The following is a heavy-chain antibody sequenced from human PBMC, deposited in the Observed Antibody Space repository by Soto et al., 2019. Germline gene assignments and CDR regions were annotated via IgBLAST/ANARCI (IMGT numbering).Heavy chain of an antibody. CDR1: CGSFSGYY. J-gene: IGHJ5*02. V-gene: IGHV4-34*01. CDR3: ARRSRAYYDFWSGYFNWFDP. Sequence: SETLSLTRAVYCGSFSGYYWSWIRQPPWKWLEWIGEINHSGSTNYNPSLKSRVTISVGTPKNQFSLKLSSLTAADTAVYYCARRSRAYYDFWSGYFNWFDPWGLVTLVTV. D-gene: IGHD3-3*01. CDR2: INHSGST.